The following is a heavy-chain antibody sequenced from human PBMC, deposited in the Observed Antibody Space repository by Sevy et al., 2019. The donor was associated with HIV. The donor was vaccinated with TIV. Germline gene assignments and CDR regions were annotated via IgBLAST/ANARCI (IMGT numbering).Heavy chain of an antibody. D-gene: IGHD2-21*01. J-gene: IGHJ4*02. CDR3: AKNRGIGNSILDY. V-gene: IGHV3-30*18. Sequence: GGSLRLSCAASGFTFSSYGMHWVLQAPGKGLEWVAVISYDGSNKYYADSVKGRFTISRDNSKNTLYLQMNSLRAEDTAVYYCAKNRGIGNSILDYWGQGTLVTVSS. CDR2: ISYDGSNK. CDR1: GFTFSSYG.